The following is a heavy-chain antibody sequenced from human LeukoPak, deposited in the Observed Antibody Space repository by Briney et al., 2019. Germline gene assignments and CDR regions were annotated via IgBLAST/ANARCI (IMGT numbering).Heavy chain of an antibody. CDR2: ISYSGST. J-gene: IGHJ6*03. CDR3: ARMGYSNSLYYYYYMDV. Sequence: PSETLSLTCTVSGDSISSYYWSWIRQPPGKGLDWIGYISYSGSTSYNPSLKSRVTISIDTSKSQFSLNVSSVTAADTAVYYCARMGYSNSLYYYYYMDVWGKGTTVTVSS. V-gene: IGHV4-59*01. D-gene: IGHD4-11*01. CDR1: GDSISSYY.